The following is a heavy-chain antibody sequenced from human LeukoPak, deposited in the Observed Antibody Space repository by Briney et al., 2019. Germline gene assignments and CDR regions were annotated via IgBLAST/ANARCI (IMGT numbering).Heavy chain of an antibody. Sequence: GRSLRLSCAASGFTFDDYAMHWVRQAPGKGLEWVSGISWNGGSVGYADSVQGRFIISRGDANNSLYLHMNSLRPEDVGLYYCVKGGGSSDYRPLHHWGQGTLVTVSS. V-gene: IGHV3-9*03. J-gene: IGHJ1*01. CDR3: VKGGGSSDYRPLHH. CDR2: ISWNGGSV. D-gene: IGHD3-22*01. CDR1: GFTFDDYA.